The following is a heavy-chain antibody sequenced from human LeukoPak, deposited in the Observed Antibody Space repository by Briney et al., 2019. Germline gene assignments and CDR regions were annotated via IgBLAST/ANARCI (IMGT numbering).Heavy chain of an antibody. CDR3: ARGYGYGPIDY. D-gene: IGHD5-18*01. V-gene: IGHV3-30*03. CDR2: ISYDGSNK. Sequence: GGSLRLSCAASGFTFSSYGMHWVRQAPGKGLEWVAVISYDGSNKYYADSVKGRFTISRDNSKNTLYLQMNSLRAEDTAVYYCARGYGYGPIDYWGQGTLVTVSS. J-gene: IGHJ4*02. CDR1: GFTFSSYG.